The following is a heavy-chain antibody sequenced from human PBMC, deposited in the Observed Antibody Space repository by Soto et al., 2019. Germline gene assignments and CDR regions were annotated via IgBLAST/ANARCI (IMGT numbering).Heavy chain of an antibody. CDR3: AGDVRSGSYRFDY. CDR2: IYDSGRT. J-gene: IGHJ4*02. D-gene: IGHD1-26*01. V-gene: IGHV4-59*08. CDR1: DASIRSYY. Sequence: PSETLSLTCPVSDASIRSYYWSWIRQPPGKGLEWIGYIYDSGRTTYNPSLKSRVTISVGRSKNQFSLKLSSVTAADTAVYYCAGDVRSGSYRFDYWGQGTRVTVSS.